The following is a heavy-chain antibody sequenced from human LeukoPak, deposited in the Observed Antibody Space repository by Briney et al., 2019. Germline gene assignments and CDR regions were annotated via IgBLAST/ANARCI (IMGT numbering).Heavy chain of an antibody. CDR1: GASIIGPKW. CDR2: IFHSGST. V-gene: IGHV4-4*02. CDR3: ATSSGWYRYDS. Sequence: SGTLSLTCTVSGASIIGPKWWNWVRLPPGKGMEWIGEIFHSGSTHYNPSLKSRVTISVDTSKNQFSLILTSVTGADTAVYYCATSSGWYRYDSWGQGTLVTVSS. D-gene: IGHD6-19*01. J-gene: IGHJ4*02.